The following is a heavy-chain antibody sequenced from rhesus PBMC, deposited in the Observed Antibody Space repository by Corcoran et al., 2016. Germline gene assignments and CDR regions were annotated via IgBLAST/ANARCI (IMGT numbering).Heavy chain of an antibody. CDR1: GFTFSSYG. CDR3: TRPNIWTGYPYFDY. Sequence: EVQLVESGGGLVQPGGSLRLSCAASGFTFSSYGMSGVRQAPGKGVEWVSAISSASSYIYYADSVKGRFTISRDNAKNSLSLQMNSLRAEDTAVYYCTRPNIWTGYPYFDYWGQGVLVTVSS. CDR2: ISSASSYI. J-gene: IGHJ4*01. D-gene: IGHD3-3*01. V-gene: IGHV3S16*01.